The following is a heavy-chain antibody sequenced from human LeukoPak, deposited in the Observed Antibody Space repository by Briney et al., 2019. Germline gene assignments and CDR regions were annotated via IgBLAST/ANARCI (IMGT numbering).Heavy chain of an antibody. D-gene: IGHD3-9*01. Sequence: ASVKVSCKASGYTFTSYYMHWVRQAPGQGLEWMGIINPSGGSTSYAQKFQGRVTMTRDTSTSTVYMELSSLSSEDTAVYYCARGIEYYDILTGYEPPDYWGQGTLVTVSS. CDR2: INPSGGST. J-gene: IGHJ4*02. CDR3: ARGIEYYDILTGYEPPDY. CDR1: GYTFTSYY. V-gene: IGHV1-46*03.